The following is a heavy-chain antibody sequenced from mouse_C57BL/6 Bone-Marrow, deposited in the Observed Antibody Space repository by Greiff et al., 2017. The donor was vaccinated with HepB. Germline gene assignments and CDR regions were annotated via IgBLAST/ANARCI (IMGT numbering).Heavy chain of an antibody. CDR3: ARQDGYYGAMDY. D-gene: IGHD2-3*01. CDR1: GFTFSDYY. V-gene: IGHV5-12*01. Sequence: EVMLVESGGGLVQPGGSLKLSCAASGFTFSDYYMYWVRQTPEKRLEWVAYISNGGGSTYYPDTVKGRFTISRDNAKNTMYLQMSRLKSEDTAMYYCARQDGYYGAMDYWGKGTSVTVSS. J-gene: IGHJ4*01. CDR2: ISNGGGST.